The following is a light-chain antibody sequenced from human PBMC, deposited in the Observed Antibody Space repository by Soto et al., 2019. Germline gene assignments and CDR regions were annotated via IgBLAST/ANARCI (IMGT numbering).Light chain of an antibody. V-gene: IGKV3-15*01. Sequence: EIVMTQSPATLSLSPGERATLSCRASQSVSSNLAWYQQKPGQAPSLLIYGASTRATGIPARFSGSGSGTEFTLTISSLQSEDFAVYYCQQYNNWPRTVGQGTKVEIK. CDR1: QSVSSN. CDR2: GAS. CDR3: QQYNNWPRT. J-gene: IGKJ1*01.